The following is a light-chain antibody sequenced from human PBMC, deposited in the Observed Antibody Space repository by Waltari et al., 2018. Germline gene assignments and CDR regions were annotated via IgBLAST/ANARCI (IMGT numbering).Light chain of an antibody. CDR2: DTS. J-gene: IGKJ4*01. CDR1: QSVTNY. CDR3: QQRRNWPLT. Sequence: DIVLTQSPAILSLSPGGSPSLSCRASQSVTNYFAWYQQKPGQAPRLLIYDTSNRVTGIPARFSGSGFATDFTLTISSLEPDDFAVYYCQQRRNWPLTFGGGTKVEIK. V-gene: IGKV3-11*01.